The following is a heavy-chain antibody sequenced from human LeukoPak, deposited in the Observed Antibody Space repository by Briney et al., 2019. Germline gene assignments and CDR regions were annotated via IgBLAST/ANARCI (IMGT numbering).Heavy chain of an antibody. CDR2: ISGSGGST. Sequence: GGSLRLSCAASGFTFSSYGMSWVRQAPGKGLECVSSISGSGGSTNHAGSVKGRFTISRDNSKNTLYLQMNSLRAEDTAVYYCAKVTSGGRMECWGQGTLVTVSS. D-gene: IGHD3-16*01. CDR3: AKVTSGGRMEC. CDR1: GFTFSSYG. J-gene: IGHJ4*02. V-gene: IGHV3-23*01.